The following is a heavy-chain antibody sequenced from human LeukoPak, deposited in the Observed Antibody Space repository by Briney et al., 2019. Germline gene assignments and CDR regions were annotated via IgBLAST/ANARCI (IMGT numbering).Heavy chain of an antibody. Sequence: SETLSLTCTVSGGSISSYYWSWIRQPPGKGLEWIAYIYYSGNTNKNSSLKSRVTISVDTSKNQFSLKLSSVTAADTAVYYCARVGSTMARDYFDYWGQGTLVSVSS. CDR1: GGSISSYY. CDR3: ARVGSTMARDYFDY. V-gene: IGHV4-59*01. J-gene: IGHJ4*02. CDR2: IYYSGNT. D-gene: IGHD3-10*01.